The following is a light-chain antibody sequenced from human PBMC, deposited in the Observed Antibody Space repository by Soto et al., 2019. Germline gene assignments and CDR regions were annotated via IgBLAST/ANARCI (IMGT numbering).Light chain of an antibody. CDR1: SGDSGNYYF. V-gene: IGLV2-23*01. J-gene: IGLJ2*01. CDR3: CSYAGGSTWV. Sequence: QSALTQPASVSGSPGQSITISCTGGSGDSGNYYFVSWYQHHPGKAPKLIIYDASKRPSGISNRFSGSKAGNTASLTISGLQADDEATYYCCSYAGGSTWVFGGGTKVTVL. CDR2: DAS.